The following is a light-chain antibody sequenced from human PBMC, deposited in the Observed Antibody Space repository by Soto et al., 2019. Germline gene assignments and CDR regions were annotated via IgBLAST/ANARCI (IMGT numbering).Light chain of an antibody. CDR3: SSYADSNNYV. V-gene: IGLV2-8*01. CDR2: EVT. Sequence: QSALTQPPSASGSPGQSVTISCTGTSSDVGTYNYVSWYQQHPGKAPKLMIYEVTKRPSGVPDRFSGSRSGNTASLTVSGLQGEDEADYYCSSYADSNNYVFGTGTKLTVL. J-gene: IGLJ1*01. CDR1: SSDVGTYNY.